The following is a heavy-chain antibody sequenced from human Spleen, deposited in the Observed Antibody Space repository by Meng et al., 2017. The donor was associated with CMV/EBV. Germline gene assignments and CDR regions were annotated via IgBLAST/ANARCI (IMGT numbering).Heavy chain of an antibody. CDR2: ISAYNGNT. V-gene: IGHV1-18*01. CDR1: GYTFTSYG. Sequence: KASGYTFTSYGISWVRQAPGQGLEWMGWISAYNGNTNYAQKLQGRVTMTTDTSTSTAYMELRSLRSDDTAVYYCAREGQYGDRGIEDYWGQGPLVTVSS. CDR3: AREGQYGDRGIEDY. J-gene: IGHJ4*02. D-gene: IGHD4-17*01.